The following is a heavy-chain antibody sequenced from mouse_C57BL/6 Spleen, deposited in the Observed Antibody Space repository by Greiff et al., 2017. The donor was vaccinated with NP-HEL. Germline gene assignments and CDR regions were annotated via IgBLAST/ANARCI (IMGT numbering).Heavy chain of an antibody. CDR2: IDPANGNT. CDR1: GFNIKNTY. J-gene: IGHJ2*01. CDR3: ASGGVTTVVATGGY. D-gene: IGHD1-1*01. Sequence: EVQLQQSVAELVRPGASVKLSCTASGFNIKNTYMHWVKQRPEQGLEWIGRIDPANGNTKYAPKFQGKATITADASSNTAYLQLSSLTSEDTDIYYCASGGVTTVVATGGYWGQGPTLTVSS. V-gene: IGHV14-3*01.